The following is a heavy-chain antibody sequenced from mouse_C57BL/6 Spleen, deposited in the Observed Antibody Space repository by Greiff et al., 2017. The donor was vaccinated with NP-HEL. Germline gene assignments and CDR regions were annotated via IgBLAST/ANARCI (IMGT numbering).Heavy chain of an antibody. V-gene: IGHV1-59*01. CDR1: GYTFTSYW. CDR2: IDPSDSYT. J-gene: IGHJ4*01. D-gene: IGHD2-3*01. CDR3: ERSTYDGYPYCALDY. Sequence: QVQLQQPGAELVRPGTSVKLSCKASGYTFTSYWMHWVKQRPGQGLEWIGVIDPSDSYTNYNQKFKGKATLTVDTSSSTAYMQLRSLTSEDPTVSFCERSTYDGYPYCALDYWGQGTAVTVSS.